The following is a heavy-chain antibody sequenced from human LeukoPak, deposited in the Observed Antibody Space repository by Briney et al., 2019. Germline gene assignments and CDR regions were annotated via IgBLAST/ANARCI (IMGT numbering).Heavy chain of an antibody. J-gene: IGHJ5*02. V-gene: IGHV3-21*01. CDR2: ISSSSSYI. D-gene: IGHD6-19*01. Sequence: PGGSLRLSCAASGFTFSSYSMNWVRQAPGKGLEWVSSISSSSSYIYYADSVKGRFTISRDNAKNSLYLQMNSLRAEDTAVYYCARLEVAGNWFDPWGQGTLVTVSS. CDR3: ARLEVAGNWFDP. CDR1: GFTFSSYS.